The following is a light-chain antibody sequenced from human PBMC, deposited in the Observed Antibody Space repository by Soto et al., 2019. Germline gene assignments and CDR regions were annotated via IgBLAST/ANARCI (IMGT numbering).Light chain of an antibody. V-gene: IGLV2-11*01. J-gene: IGLJ1*01. CDR3: CSYAGSHPYV. CDR2: DVS. Sequence: QYVLTKPASVSGSPGQSITISCTGTISDIGGYNYVSWYQQHPGKAPKLMIYDVSQRPSGVPDRFSGSKSGNTASLTISGLQSEDEADYYCCSYAGSHPYVFGTGTKVTVL. CDR1: ISDIGGYNY.